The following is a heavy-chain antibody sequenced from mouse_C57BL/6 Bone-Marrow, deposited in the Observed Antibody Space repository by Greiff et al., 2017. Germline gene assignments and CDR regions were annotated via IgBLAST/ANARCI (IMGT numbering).Heavy chain of an antibody. V-gene: IGHV5-4*01. Sequence: EVNVVESGGGLVKPGGSLKLSCAASGFTFSSYAMSWVRQTPEKRLEWVATISDGGSYTYYPDNVKGRFTISRDNAKNNLYLQMSHLKSEDTTMYYCARDSYYSRFAYWGQGTLVTVSA. CDR2: ISDGGSYT. D-gene: IGHD1-1*01. CDR1: GFTFSSYA. J-gene: IGHJ3*01. CDR3: ARDSYYSRFAY.